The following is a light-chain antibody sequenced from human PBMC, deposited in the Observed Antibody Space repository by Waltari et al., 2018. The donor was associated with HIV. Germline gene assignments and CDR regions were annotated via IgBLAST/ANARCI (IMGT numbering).Light chain of an antibody. CDR1: SLRDRY. CDR2: QDN. J-gene: IGLJ2*01. V-gene: IGLV3-1*01. Sequence: SYELTQPPSVSVYPGQTATITRSAESLRDRYVCWYQQQAGQSPVLVLYQDNKRPSGIPARFSGSNSGNTATLTISGTQSLDEADYYCQAWDSDTVIFGGGTTLTVL. CDR3: QAWDSDTVI.